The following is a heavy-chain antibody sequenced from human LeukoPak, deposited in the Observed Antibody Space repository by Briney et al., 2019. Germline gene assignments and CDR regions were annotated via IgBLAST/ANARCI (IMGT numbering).Heavy chain of an antibody. CDR3: ARVGHCSSTSCHYIDY. D-gene: IGHD2-2*01. V-gene: IGHV1-2*02. CDR1: GYTFTGYY. CDR2: INPNSGDT. J-gene: IGHJ4*02. Sequence: ASVKVSCKASGYTFTGYYMYWVRQAPGQGHEWMGWINPNSGDTHFTQKFQGRVSMTRDTSISTAYMGLNRLTSDDTAVYYCARVGHCSSTSCHYIDYWGQGTLVTVSS.